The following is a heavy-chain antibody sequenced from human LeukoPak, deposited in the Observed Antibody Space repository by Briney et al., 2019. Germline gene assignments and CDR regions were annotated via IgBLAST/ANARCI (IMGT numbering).Heavy chain of an antibody. J-gene: IGHJ4*02. D-gene: IGHD6-19*01. CDR3: AKDVAVAGYFDY. CDR1: GFTFSSYA. Sequence: GGSLRLSCAASGFTFSSYAMSWVRLAPGKGLEWVSAISGSGGSTYYADSVKGRFTISRDNSKNTLYLQMNSLRAEDTAVYYCAKDVAVAGYFDYWGQGTLVTVSS. V-gene: IGHV3-23*01. CDR2: ISGSGGST.